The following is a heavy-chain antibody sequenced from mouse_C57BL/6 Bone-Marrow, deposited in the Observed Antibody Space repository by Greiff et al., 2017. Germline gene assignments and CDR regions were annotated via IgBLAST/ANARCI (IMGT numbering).Heavy chain of an antibody. CDR2: ILPGSCST. CDR3: ARCGYDWAWFAY. J-gene: IGHJ3*01. D-gene: IGHD2-2*01. CDR1: GYTFTGYW. Sequence: QVQLQQSGAELMKPGASVKLSCKATGYTFTGYWIEWVKQRPGHGLEWIGEILPGSCSTNYNEKFKGKATFTADTSSNSAYMQRSSLTTEDSAIYYCARCGYDWAWFAYWGQGTLVTVSA. V-gene: IGHV1-9*01.